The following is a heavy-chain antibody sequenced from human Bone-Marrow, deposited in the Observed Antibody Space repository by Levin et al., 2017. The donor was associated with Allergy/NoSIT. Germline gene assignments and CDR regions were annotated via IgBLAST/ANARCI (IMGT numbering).Heavy chain of an antibody. CDR1: GFTFSSYE. J-gene: IGHJ6*02. D-gene: IGHD5/OR15-5a*01. CDR3: ARDGSEGAVKCLDV. Sequence: GGSLRLSCAASGFTFSSYELNWVRQAPGKGLEWVSYINTRGITTYYADSLKGRFTISRDTAKNSLFLQMNSLRADDTADYYCARDGSEGAVKCLDVWGQGTTVTVSS. CDR2: INTRGITT. V-gene: IGHV3-48*03.